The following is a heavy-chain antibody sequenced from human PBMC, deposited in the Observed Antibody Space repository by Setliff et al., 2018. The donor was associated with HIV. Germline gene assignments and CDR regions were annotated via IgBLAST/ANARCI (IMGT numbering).Heavy chain of an antibody. Sequence: ASVKVSCKASGGTFSTYAISWVRQAPGQGLEWMGGIIPIFATANYARKFQGRVTITADESTSTAYMELSSLRSEDTAVYYCARDYVVPAGINNWFDPWGQGTLVTVSS. V-gene: IGHV1-69*13. CDR1: GGTFSTYA. D-gene: IGHD2-2*01. CDR3: ARDYVVPAGINNWFDP. CDR2: IIPIFATA. J-gene: IGHJ5*02.